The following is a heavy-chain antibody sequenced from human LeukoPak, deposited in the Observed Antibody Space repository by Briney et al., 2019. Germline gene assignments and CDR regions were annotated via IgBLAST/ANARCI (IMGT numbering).Heavy chain of an antibody. CDR1: GFTFSSYG. CDR2: IRYDGSNK. V-gene: IGHV3-30*02. D-gene: IGHD3-3*01. CDR3: AKDFWSTYYLDY. Sequence: PGGSLILSCAASGFTFSSYGMHWVRQAPGKGLEWVAFIRYDGSNKYYADSVKGRFTISRDNSKSTLFLQMNSLRAEDTAVYYCAKDFWSTYYLDYWGQGTLVTVSS. J-gene: IGHJ4*02.